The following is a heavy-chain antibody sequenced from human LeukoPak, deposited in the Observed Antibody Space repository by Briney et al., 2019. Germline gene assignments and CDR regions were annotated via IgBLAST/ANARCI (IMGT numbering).Heavy chain of an antibody. CDR3: AKVSSRITISGRLDY. CDR1: GFTFDNFA. J-gene: IGHJ4*02. Sequence: PGGPLRLSCAASGFTFDNFAMAWVRQAPGKGLEWVSAITGSATRTYYADSFKDRFTISRDDSKTTLFLQMDTLRAEDTALHYCAKVSSRITISGRLDYWGRGTLVTVSS. V-gene: IGHV3-23*01. CDR2: ITGSATRT. D-gene: IGHD3-3*01.